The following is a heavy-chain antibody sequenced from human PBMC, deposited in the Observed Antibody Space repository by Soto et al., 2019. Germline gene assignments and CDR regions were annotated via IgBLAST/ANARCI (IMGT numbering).Heavy chain of an antibody. Sequence: QLQLVQSGAEVREPGSSVKVSCKASGVTFSSYTVIWVRQAPGQGLEWMGGITPTLNIAKYAEKFQGRVTITADESTSKVNMRLSSLRSEDTAVYFCARGYYSGSNPSSFGYWGQGTLVVVSS. D-gene: IGHD1-26*01. CDR2: ITPTLNIA. J-gene: IGHJ4*02. V-gene: IGHV1-69*01. CDR3: ARGYYSGSNPSSFGY. CDR1: GVTFSSYT.